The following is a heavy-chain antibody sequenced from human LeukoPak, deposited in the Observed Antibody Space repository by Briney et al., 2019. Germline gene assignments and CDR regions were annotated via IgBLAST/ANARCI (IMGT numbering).Heavy chain of an antibody. D-gene: IGHD6-13*01. CDR2: IYYSGST. CDR1: GGSISRYY. Sequence: PSDTLSLTRTVSGGSISRYYWRWIRHPPGKGLEWIGYIYYSGSTYDNPSLKSRVTISLDTSKNQFSLKLSSVTAADTAVYYCARALTYSSSSVSAFDIWGQGTMVTVSS. J-gene: IGHJ3*02. V-gene: IGHV4-59*07. CDR3: ARALTYSSSSVSAFDI.